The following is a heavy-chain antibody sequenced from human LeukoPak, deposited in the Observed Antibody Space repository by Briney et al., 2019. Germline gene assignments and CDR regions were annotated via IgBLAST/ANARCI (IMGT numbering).Heavy chain of an antibody. CDR1: GYTFTGYY. D-gene: IGHD3-10*01. CDR2: INPNSGGT. J-gene: IGHJ5*02. V-gene: IGHV1-2*02. Sequence: ATVKVSCKASGYTFTGYYMHWVRQAPGQGLEWMGWINPNSGGTNYAQKFQGRVTMTRDTSISTAYMELSRLRSDDTAVYYCARDSGTTGEVKFDPWGQGTLVTVSS. CDR3: ARDSGTTGEVKFDP.